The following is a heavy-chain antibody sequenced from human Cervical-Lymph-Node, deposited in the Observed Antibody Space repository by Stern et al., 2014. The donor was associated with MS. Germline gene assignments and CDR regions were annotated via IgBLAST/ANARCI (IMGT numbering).Heavy chain of an antibody. CDR1: GGFISSYY. CDR3: TRAADLYYYYGMDV. V-gene: IGHV4-59*01. Sequence: VQLVESGPGLVKPSETLSLTCTVSGGFISSYYLSWIRQPPGKALEWIGNVFYTGSTNYNPSLKSRVTISLDTSKNQVSLNLNAVTTADTAVYYCTRAADLYYYYGMDVWGQGTTVIVSS. CDR2: VFYTGST. J-gene: IGHJ6*02.